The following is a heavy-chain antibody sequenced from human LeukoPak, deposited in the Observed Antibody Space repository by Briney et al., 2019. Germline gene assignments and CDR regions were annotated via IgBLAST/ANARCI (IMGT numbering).Heavy chain of an antibody. CDR2: IYHSGST. D-gene: IGHD3-9*01. CDR3: TRDILTGGHDY. Sequence: GSLRLSCAASGFTFSSYSMNWVRQPPGKGLEWIGEIYHSGSTNYNPSLKSRVTISVDKSKNQFSLKLSSVTAADTAVYYCTRDILTGGHDYWGQGTLVTVSS. CDR1: GFTFSSYSM. V-gene: IGHV4-4*02. J-gene: IGHJ4*02.